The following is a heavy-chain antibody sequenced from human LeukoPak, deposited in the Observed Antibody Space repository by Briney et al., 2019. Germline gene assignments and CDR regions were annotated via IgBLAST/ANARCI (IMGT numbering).Heavy chain of an antibody. CDR3: ARDAPAGALDY. D-gene: IGHD1-26*01. V-gene: IGHV3-48*01. CDR1: GFTFSSYS. CDR2: ISSSSSTI. J-gene: IGHJ4*02. Sequence: PGGSLRLSCAASGFTFSSYSMNWVRQAPGKGLEWVSYISSSSSTIYYARCVKGRFTISRNNAKNSLYLQMNSLRAEDTAVYYCARDAPAGALDYWGQGTLVTVSS.